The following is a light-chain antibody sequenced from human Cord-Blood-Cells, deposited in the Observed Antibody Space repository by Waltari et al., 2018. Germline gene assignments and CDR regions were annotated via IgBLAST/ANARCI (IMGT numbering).Light chain of an antibody. Sequence: AIRMTQPPSASSAPTGPRATTTCRASQGISSYLAWYQQKPGKAPKLLIYAASTLQSWVPSRFSGSGSGTDFTLTISCLQSEDFATYYCQHYYSYPWTFGQGTKVEIK. CDR3: QHYYSYPWT. CDR1: QGISSY. J-gene: IGKJ1*01. V-gene: IGKV1-8*01. CDR2: AAS.